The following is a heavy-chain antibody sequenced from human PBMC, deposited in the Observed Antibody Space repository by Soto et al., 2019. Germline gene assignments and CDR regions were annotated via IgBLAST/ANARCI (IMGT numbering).Heavy chain of an antibody. Sequence: GGSLRLSCAGSGFTFSSYGMHWVRQAPGKGLEWMAVISYHGRNTDYADSVKGRFTISRDNSKNTLYLQMNSLRAEDTAVYYCAKDAGLPYNEVLTGFSYLDSCGQGTLVTVSS. V-gene: IGHV3-30*18. D-gene: IGHD3-9*01. CDR3: AKDAGLPYNEVLTGFSYLDS. CDR1: GFTFSSYG. CDR2: ISYHGRNT. J-gene: IGHJ4*02.